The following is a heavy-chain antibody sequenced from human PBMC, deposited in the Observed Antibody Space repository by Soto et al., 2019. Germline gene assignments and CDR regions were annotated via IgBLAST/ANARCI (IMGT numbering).Heavy chain of an antibody. CDR2: ISNSSNR. Sequence: PGGSLRLSCLASEFAFGNYAMAWVRQAPGKGLEWVSTISNSSNRHYADSVEGRFTISRDNSKNTLYLQMNSLRADDTAVYYCAKDPSTGYADYWGQGTMVTVSS. V-gene: IGHV3-23*01. J-gene: IGHJ4*02. CDR1: EFAFGNYA. D-gene: IGHD3-9*01. CDR3: AKDPSTGYADY.